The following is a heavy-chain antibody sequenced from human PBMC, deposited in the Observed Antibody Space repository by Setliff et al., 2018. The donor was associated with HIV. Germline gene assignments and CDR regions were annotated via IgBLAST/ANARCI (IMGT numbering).Heavy chain of an antibody. J-gene: IGHJ3*02. D-gene: IGHD5-18*01. CDR2: IDHFGSEE. CDR3: ARDDSNGNTDAFDI. Sequence: GGSLRLSCAASGFSFSDAWMSWVRQAPGKGLEWVASIDHFGSEENYVDSVRGRFTVSRDHTKNSLYLQMTSLRAEDTAVYYCARDDSNGNTDAFDIGGQGTTVTVSS. CDR1: GFSFSDAW. V-gene: IGHV3-7*04.